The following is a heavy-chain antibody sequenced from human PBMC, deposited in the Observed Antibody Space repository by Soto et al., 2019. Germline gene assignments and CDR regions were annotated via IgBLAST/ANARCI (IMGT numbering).Heavy chain of an antibody. D-gene: IGHD6-19*01. CDR2: IWYDGSNK. CDR1: GFTFSSYG. CDR3: AGEIAVAGYFDH. V-gene: IGHV3-33*01. Sequence: GGSLRLSCAASGFTFSSYGMHWVRQAPGKGLEWVAVIWYDGSNKYYADSVKGRFTLSRDNSKNTLYLQMNSLRAEDTAVYYCAGEIAVAGYFDHWGQGTLVTVAS. J-gene: IGHJ4*02.